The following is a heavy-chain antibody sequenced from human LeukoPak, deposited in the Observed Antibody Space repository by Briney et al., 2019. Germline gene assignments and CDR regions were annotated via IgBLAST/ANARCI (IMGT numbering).Heavy chain of an antibody. CDR1: GYTFTGYY. V-gene: IGHV1-2*06. J-gene: IGHJ4*02. D-gene: IGHD2-2*01. CDR2: INPNSGGT. CDR3: ARENIVVVPAALDY. Sequence: ASVKVSCEASGYTFTGYYMHWVRQAPGQGLEWMGRINPNSGGTNYAQKFQGRVTMTRDTSISTAYMELSRLRSDDTAVYYCARENIVVVPAALDYWGQGTLVTVSS.